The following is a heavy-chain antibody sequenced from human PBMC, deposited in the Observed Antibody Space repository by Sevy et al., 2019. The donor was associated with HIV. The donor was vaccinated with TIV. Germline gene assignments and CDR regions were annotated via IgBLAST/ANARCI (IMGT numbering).Heavy chain of an antibody. D-gene: IGHD3-3*01. J-gene: IGHJ4*02. V-gene: IGHV3-66*01. Sequence: GGSLRLSCAASGFSVNSNYMTWVRQAPGKGLDWVSIIYSDGSTKYADALKVRFTISRDNSKNTMYLQMNSLRVEDTAVYYCARGGTIFGLVRHYFDYWGQGTLVTVSS. CDR2: IYSDGST. CDR1: GFSVNSNY. CDR3: ARGGTIFGLVRHYFDY.